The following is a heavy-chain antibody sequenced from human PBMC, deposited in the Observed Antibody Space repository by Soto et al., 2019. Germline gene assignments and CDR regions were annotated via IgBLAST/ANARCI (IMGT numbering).Heavy chain of an antibody. V-gene: IGHV4-59*01. CDR3: EKYRRTEAEGFKLDY. CDR1: GDSINNSY. CDR2: IFYTGTT. J-gene: IGHJ4*02. D-gene: IGHD6-13*01. Sequence: SETLSLTCAVSGDSINNSYWSWIRQPPGKRLEWIGNIFYTGTTTYNPSLESRVTMSVDTSKNQFSLKLNSVDAADTAVYYCEKYRRTEAEGFKLDYWGRGILVTVSS.